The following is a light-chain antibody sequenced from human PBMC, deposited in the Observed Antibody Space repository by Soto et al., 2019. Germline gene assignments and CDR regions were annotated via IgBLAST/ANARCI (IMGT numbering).Light chain of an antibody. J-gene: IGLJ1*01. V-gene: IGLV2-14*01. Sequence: QSVLTQPASVSGSPGQSITISCSGTSRDIGSYNHVAWFQQFPGKSPKLTIYEVSSRPSGVSSRFSGSKSGNTACLTISGLQAEDEADYYCIAYTGSSTSYVFGSGTKVTVL. CDR2: EVS. CDR1: SRDIGSYNH. CDR3: IAYTGSSTSYV.